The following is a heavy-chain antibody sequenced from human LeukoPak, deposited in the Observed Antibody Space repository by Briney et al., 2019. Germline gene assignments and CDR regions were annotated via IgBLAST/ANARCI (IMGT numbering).Heavy chain of an antibody. CDR3: ARDIVAGFFDY. CDR2: ISSSSSYI. D-gene: IGHD6-19*01. V-gene: IGHV3-21*01. J-gene: IGHJ4*02. Sequence: GGSLRLSCAASGFTFSSYSMNWVRQAPGKGLEWVSSISSSSSYISYADSVKGRFTISRDNAKNSLYPQMNSLRAEDTAVYYCARDIVAGFFDYWGQGTLVTVSS. CDR1: GFTFSSYS.